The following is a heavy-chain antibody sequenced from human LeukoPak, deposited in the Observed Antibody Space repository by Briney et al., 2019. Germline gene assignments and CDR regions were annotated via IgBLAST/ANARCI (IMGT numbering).Heavy chain of an antibody. D-gene: IGHD4-17*01. J-gene: IGHJ4*02. CDR2: INWNGGST. CDR1: GFTFDDYG. V-gene: IGHV3-20*04. CDR3: ARGTTAIYGDYFYFDY. Sequence: GGSLRLSCAASGFTFDDYGMNWVRQAPGKGLEWVSGINWNGGSTGYADSVKGRFTISGDNAKNSLYLQMNSLRDEDTAVYYCARGTTAIYGDYFYFDYWGQGTLVTVSS.